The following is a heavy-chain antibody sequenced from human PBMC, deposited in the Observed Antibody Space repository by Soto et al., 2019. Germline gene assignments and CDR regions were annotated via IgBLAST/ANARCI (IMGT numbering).Heavy chain of an antibody. J-gene: IGHJ6*03. Sequence: EVQLVESGGGLVQPGGSLRLSCATSGFILSDCAMNWVRQAPGKGLEWVSYISSSSSVIDYADSVKGRFTVSRDNARNYLYLQMNRLRAEDTAVYYCARDLSWGSNWYYYMDVWGKGTTVTVSS. CDR3: ARDLSWGSNWYYYMDV. V-gene: IGHV3-48*01. CDR1: GFILSDCA. D-gene: IGHD7-27*01. CDR2: ISSSSSVI.